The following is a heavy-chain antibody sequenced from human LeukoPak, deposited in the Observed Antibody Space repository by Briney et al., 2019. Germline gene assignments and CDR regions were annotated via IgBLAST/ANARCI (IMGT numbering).Heavy chain of an antibody. V-gene: IGHV3-53*01. CDR2: IYGGGST. CDR1: GFTVSSNY. CDR3: AREGRISRTKWHYYYYGMDV. J-gene: IGHJ6*02. Sequence: QSGGSLRLSCAASGFTVSSNYMSWVRQAPGKGLEWVSVIYGGGSTYYADSVKGRFTISRDNSKNTLYLQMNSLRAEDTAVYYCAREGRISRTKWHYYYYGMDVWGQGTTVTVSS. D-gene: IGHD3-10*01.